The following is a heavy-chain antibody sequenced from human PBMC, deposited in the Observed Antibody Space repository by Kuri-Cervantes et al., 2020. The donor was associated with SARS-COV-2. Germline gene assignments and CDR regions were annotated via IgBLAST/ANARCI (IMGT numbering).Heavy chain of an antibody. CDR3: ARFRSYCSSTSCYLANAFDI. Sequence: SVKVSCKASGGTFHSNAITWVRQAPGQGLEWMGGFSPVLDTPHYAQKFQGRVTITTDESTTTAFMELSSLKSEDTAVYYCARFRSYCSSTSCYLANAFDIWGQGTMVTVSS. CDR2: FSPVLDTP. D-gene: IGHD2-2*01. V-gene: IGHV1-69*05. CDR1: GGTFHSNA. J-gene: IGHJ3*02.